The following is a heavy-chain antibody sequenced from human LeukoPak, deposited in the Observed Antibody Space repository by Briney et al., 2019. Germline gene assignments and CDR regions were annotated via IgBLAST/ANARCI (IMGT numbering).Heavy chain of an antibody. CDR3: AKGDVEEWSDS. V-gene: IGHV4-30-2*01. J-gene: IGHJ5*01. Sequence: SQTLSLTCAVSGGSIRNSGYSWNWIRQPPGKGPEWIGYIWDSGNSYYSPSLKSRVTISVDMSKNVFSLKMKSVTGADTAVYFCAKGDVEEWSDSWGPGIQVTVSS. CDR2: IWDSGNS. D-gene: IGHD3-16*01. CDR1: GGSIRNSGYS.